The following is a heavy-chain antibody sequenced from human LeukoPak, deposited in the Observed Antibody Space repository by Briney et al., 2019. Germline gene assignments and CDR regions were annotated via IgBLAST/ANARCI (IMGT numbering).Heavy chain of an antibody. CDR1: GGSFSGYY. CDR3: ARGSTDRGIIINY. CDR2: IYYSGST. J-gene: IGHJ4*02. V-gene: IGHV4-59*12. Sequence: SETLSLTCAVYGGSFSGYYWSWIRQPPGKGLEWIGYIYYSGSTNYNPSLKSRVTISVDTSKRQFSLKLSSVTAADTAVYYCARGSTDRGIIINYWGQGNLVTVSS. D-gene: IGHD3-10*01.